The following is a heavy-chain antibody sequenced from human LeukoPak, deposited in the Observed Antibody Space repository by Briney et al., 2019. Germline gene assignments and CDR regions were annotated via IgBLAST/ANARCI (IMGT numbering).Heavy chain of an antibody. J-gene: IGHJ4*02. Sequence: GGSLRLSCAASGFTFSSYEMNWVRRAPGKGLEWVGRIKSKTDGGTTDYAAPVKGRFTISRDDSKNTLYLQINSLKTEDTAVYYCTTAYYYDSSGYPAFDYWGQGTLVTVSS. CDR1: GFTFSSYE. CDR2: IKSKTDGGTT. V-gene: IGHV3-15*01. CDR3: TTAYYYDSSGYPAFDY. D-gene: IGHD3-22*01.